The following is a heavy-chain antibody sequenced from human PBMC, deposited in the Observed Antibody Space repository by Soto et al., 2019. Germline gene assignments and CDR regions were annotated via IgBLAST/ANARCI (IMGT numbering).Heavy chain of an antibody. Sequence: QITLKESGPTLVKPTQTLTLTCTFSGFSLSTSGVGVGWIRQPPGKALEWLALIYWDDAKHYSPSLKSRLTNPKDTAKNQVVLTIPNMDPVDTATYYLAHKGGGDRILDYWGQETLVTVSS. J-gene: IGHJ4*02. V-gene: IGHV2-5*02. D-gene: IGHD3-16*01. CDR2: IYWDDAK. CDR1: GFSLSTSGVG. CDR3: AHKGGGDRILDY.